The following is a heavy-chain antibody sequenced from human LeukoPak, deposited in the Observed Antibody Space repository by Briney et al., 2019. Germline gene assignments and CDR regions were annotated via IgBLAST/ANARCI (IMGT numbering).Heavy chain of an antibody. J-gene: IGHJ4*02. CDR3: AKDRRGSIFGVVISDY. Sequence: PGGSLRLSCAASGFTFSSYAMSWVRQAPGKGLEWVSAISGSGGSTYYADSVKGRFTISRDNSKNTLYLQMNSLRAEDTAVYYCAKDRRGSIFGVVISDYWGQGTLVTVSS. CDR2: ISGSGGST. CDR1: GFTFSSYA. D-gene: IGHD3-3*01. V-gene: IGHV3-23*01.